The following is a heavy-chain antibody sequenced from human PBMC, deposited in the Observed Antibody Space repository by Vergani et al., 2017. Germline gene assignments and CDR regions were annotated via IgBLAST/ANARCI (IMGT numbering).Heavy chain of an antibody. Sequence: QVQLQESGPGLVKPSQTLSLTCTVSGGSISSGSYYWSWIRQPAGKGLEWIGRMYTSGSSNYNPSLKSRVIMSVDTSKNQFSLKLTSVTAADTAVYYCAREKIDFWMTVRYNWFDPWGQGTLVTVSS. D-gene: IGHD3-3*01. CDR2: MYTSGSS. CDR1: GGSISSGSYY. CDR3: AREKIDFWMTVRYNWFDP. V-gene: IGHV4-61*02. J-gene: IGHJ5*02.